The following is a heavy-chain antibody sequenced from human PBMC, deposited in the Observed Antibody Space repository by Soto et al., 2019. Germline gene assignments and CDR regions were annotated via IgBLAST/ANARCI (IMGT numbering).Heavy chain of an antibody. V-gene: IGHV4-59*02. Sequence: QVQLQESGPGLVKPSETLSLICTVSGASVNSHYWSWIRQPPGKELECIGYISYSGTTNYNPSLNSRARISMDTSTNQVSLTLTSVTAADTAVYYCARRTTGWDYFDYWGQGALVTVSS. CDR1: GASVNSHY. J-gene: IGHJ4*02. CDR2: ISYSGTT. CDR3: ARRTTGWDYFDY.